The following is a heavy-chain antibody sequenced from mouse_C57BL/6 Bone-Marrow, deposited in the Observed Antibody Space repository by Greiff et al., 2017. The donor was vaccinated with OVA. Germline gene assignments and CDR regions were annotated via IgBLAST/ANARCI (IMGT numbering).Heavy chain of an antibody. CDR1: GYTFTDYN. V-gene: IGHV1-18*01. CDR3: ARRGDYYGSSYDY. CDR2: INPNNGGT. J-gene: IGHJ2*01. D-gene: IGHD1-1*01. Sequence: VHVKQSGPELVKPGASVKIPCKASGYTFTDYNMDWVKQSHGKSLEWIGDINPNNGGTIYNQKFKGKATLTVDKSSSTAYMELRSLTSEDTAVYYCARRGDYYGSSYDYWGQGTTLTVSS.